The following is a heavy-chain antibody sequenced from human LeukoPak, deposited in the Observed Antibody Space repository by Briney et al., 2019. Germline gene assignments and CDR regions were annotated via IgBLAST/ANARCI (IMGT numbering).Heavy chain of an antibody. D-gene: IGHD2-2*01. J-gene: IGHJ4*02. CDR2: HYYSGST. V-gene: IGHV4-59*01. CDR3: ARDDTYCSSTSCYWVTDY. Sequence: SETLSLTCTVSVGFISSYYWSWMRQPPGKGLEGIGYHYYSGSTNYNPSLKSRGTISVDTSKNQFSLKLSSVTAADTAVYYCARDDTYCSSTSCYWVTDYWGQGTLITVSS. CDR1: VGFISSYY.